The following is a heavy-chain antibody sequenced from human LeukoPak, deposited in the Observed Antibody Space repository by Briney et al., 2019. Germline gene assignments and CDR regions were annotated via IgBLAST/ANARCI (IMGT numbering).Heavy chain of an antibody. D-gene: IGHD5-18*01. CDR1: GYTFTSYD. V-gene: IGHV1-8*03. Sequence: GASVKVSCKASGYTFTSYDINWVRQATGQGLEWMGWMNPNSGNTGYAQKFQGRVTITRNTSISTAYMELSSLRSEDTAVYYCARSEDTAMGGYYYYYYYMDVWGKGTTVTVSS. J-gene: IGHJ6*03. CDR3: ARSEDTAMGGYYYYYYYMDV. CDR2: MNPNSGNT.